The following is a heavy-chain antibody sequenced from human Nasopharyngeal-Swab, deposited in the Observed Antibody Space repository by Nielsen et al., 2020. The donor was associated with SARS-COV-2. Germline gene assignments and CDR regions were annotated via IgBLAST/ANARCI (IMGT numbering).Heavy chain of an antibody. D-gene: IGHD3-22*01. Sequence: LRLSCTVSGVSVSSGTYFWSWIRQSPGKGLEWIGHISYSGSTNYNPSLKSRVTISVDTSKNQFSLKLSSVTAADTAVYYCSTNYYDSSSYYYWFDPWGQGTLVTVSS. J-gene: IGHJ5*02. V-gene: IGHV4-61*01. CDR3: STNYYDSSSYYYWFDP. CDR2: ISYSGST. CDR1: GVSVSSGTYF.